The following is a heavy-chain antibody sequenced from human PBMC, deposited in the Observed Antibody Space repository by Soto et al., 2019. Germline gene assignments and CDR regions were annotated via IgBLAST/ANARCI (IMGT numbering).Heavy chain of an antibody. CDR2: MQYNGHS. J-gene: IGHJ6*02. CDR3: ARHGFGSLHGLVDV. V-gene: IGHV4-59*08. D-gene: IGHD3-10*01. CDR1: GGSITNYY. Sequence: QVQLQESGPGLVRPSETLSLTCTVSGGSITNYYCRWFRQPPGKGLEWIGYMQYNGHSAYDRSLKRRVTMSMDTSKTEFSLMLESLTATDTAVYYGARHGFGSLHGLVDVWGQGTKVMVSS.